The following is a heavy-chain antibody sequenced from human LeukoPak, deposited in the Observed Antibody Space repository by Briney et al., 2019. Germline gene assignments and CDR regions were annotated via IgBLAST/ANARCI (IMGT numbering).Heavy chain of an antibody. CDR2: INIGGTNT. V-gene: IGHV3-11*04. D-gene: IGHD3-3*02. Sequence: PGGSLRLSCAASGFTFNDYYMSWIRQAPGKGLEWLSYINIGGTNTHYADSVKGRFTISRDNAKKSLYLEMNNLRAEDTAVYYCARDSNYDYWGQGTLVTVSS. CDR1: GFTFNDYY. J-gene: IGHJ4*02. CDR3: ARDSNYDY.